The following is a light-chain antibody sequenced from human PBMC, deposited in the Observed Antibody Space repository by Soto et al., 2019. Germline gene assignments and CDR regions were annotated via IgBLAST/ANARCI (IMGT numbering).Light chain of an antibody. CDR2: EAS. V-gene: IGKV1-39*01. J-gene: IGKJ2*01. Sequence: IQMTQSPSSLSAFVGDSVTISCRASQNINKNLNWYQQKSGKAPSLLMYEASTLQSGVPSRFSGSGSGTDFTLAITNLQPEHFATYYCQQSFHTPYTFGQGTKLEI. CDR1: QNINKN. CDR3: QQSFHTPYT.